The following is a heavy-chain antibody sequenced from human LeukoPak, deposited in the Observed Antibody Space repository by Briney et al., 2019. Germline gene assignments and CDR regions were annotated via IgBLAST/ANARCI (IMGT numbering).Heavy chain of an antibody. J-gene: IGHJ6*02. CDR3: TRELSGMDV. CDR1: GDSVSSNSAA. Sequence: SQTLSLTCAISGDSVSSNSAAWNWIRQPPSRGLEWLGRTYYRSKWYNDYAVSVESRVTINPDTSKSQFSLQLNSVTPEDTAVYYCTRELSGMDVWGQGTSVTVSS. CDR2: TYYRSKWYN. V-gene: IGHV6-1*01. D-gene: IGHD2/OR15-2a*01.